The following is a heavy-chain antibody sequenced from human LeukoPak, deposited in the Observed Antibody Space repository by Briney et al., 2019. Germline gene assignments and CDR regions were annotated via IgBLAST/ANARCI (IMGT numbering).Heavy chain of an antibody. CDR2: VYYSGDT. J-gene: IGHJ5*02. CDR1: GGSFGSYY. Sequence: SETLSLTGIAPGGSFGSYYGGWIRKPPGKGLEGIGSVYYSGDTNYNPSLQSRVTVSVDTSKNQFSLRLTSVSAADTAVYYCVRGPYGSGISNWFDPWGQGTQVIVSS. CDR3: VRGPYGSGISNWFDP. D-gene: IGHD3-10*01. V-gene: IGHV4-59*01.